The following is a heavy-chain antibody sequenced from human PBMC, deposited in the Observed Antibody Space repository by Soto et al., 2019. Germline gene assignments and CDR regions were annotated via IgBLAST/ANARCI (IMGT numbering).Heavy chain of an antibody. J-gene: IGHJ4*02. D-gene: IGHD6-19*01. CDR1: GFTFSSDA. Sequence: PGGSLRLSCVASGFTFSSDAVHWVRQTPGNGPEWVADILYDGSKKFYEDSVKGRFTISRDNSKNTLYLEMSSLRVEDTAVYYCVRDKGRIAVTGIFDYWGQGTPVTVSS. V-gene: IGHV3-30*04. CDR3: VRDKGRIAVTGIFDY. CDR2: ILYDGSKK.